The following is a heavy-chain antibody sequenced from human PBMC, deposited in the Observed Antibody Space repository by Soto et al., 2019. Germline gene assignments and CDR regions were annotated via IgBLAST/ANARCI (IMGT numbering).Heavy chain of an antibody. CDR2: IYSGGST. D-gene: IGHD5-12*01. J-gene: IGHJ3*02. CDR3: ATSGYAQRAFDI. V-gene: IGHV3-66*01. CDR1: GFTVSSNY. Sequence: GGSLRLSCAASGFTVSSNYMSWVRQAPGKGLEWVSVIYSGGSTYYADSVKGRFTISRDNSKNTLYLQINSLRAEDTAVYYCATSGYAQRAFDIWGQGTMVTVSS.